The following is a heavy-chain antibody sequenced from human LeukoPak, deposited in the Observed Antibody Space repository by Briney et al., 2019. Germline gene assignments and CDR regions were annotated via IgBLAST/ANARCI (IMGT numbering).Heavy chain of an antibody. J-gene: IGHJ5*02. CDR2: INHSGST. CDR3: ARGRRGYGSGSYYKSYNWFDP. CDR1: GGSFSGYY. Sequence: SETLSLTCAVYGGSFSGYYWSWIRQPPGKGLEWIGEINHSGSTNYNPSPKSRVTISVDTSKNQFSLKLSSVTAADTAVYYCARGRRGYGSGSYYKSYNWFDPWGQGTLVTVSS. D-gene: IGHD3-10*01. V-gene: IGHV4-34*01.